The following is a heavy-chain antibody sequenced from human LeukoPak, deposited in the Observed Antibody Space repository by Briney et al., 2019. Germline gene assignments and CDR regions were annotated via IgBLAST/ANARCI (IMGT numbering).Heavy chain of an antibody. CDR3: ARDIGEEWPQDPQH. D-gene: IGHD3-10*01. CDR1: GFTFSSYA. Sequence: GGSLRLSCAASGFTFSSYAMHWVRQAPGKGLEWVAVISYDGSSKYYAGSVKGRFTISRDNSKNTLYLQMNSLRAEDTAVYYCARDIGEEWPQDPQHWGQGTLVTVSS. CDR2: ISYDGSSK. J-gene: IGHJ1*01. V-gene: IGHV3-30-3*01.